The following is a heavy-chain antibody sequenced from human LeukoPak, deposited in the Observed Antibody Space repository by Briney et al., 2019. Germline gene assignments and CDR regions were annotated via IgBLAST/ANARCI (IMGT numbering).Heavy chain of an antibody. CDR1: GFTVSSNY. Sequence: GSLRLSCAASGFTVSSNYMSWVRQAPGKGLEWVSVIYSGGSTYYADSVKGRFTISRDNSKNTLYLQMNSLRAEDTAVYYCARATYYYHSSGYPYDMYYFDYWGQGTLVTVSS. J-gene: IGHJ4*02. V-gene: IGHV3-53*01. D-gene: IGHD3-22*01. CDR2: IYSGGST. CDR3: ARATYYYHSSGYPYDMYYFDY.